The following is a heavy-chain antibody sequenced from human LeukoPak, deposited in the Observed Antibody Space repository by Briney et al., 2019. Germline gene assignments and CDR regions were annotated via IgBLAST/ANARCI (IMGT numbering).Heavy chain of an antibody. V-gene: IGHV3-23*01. Sequence: GGSLRLSCVASGFTFNNYAMTWVRQAPGKGLEWVSAISGSGYSAYYADSVKGRFTISRDNSKNTLYLQMNSLRAEDTALYFCAQWSRYFDYWGQGTLVTVSS. CDR1: GFTFNNYA. CDR3: AQWSRYFDY. D-gene: IGHD1-26*01. CDR2: ISGSGYSA. J-gene: IGHJ4*02.